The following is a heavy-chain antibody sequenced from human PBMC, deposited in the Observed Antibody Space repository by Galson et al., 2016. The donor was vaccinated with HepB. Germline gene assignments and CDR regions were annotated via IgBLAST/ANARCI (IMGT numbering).Heavy chain of an antibody. Sequence: SLRLSCAASGVTVGNNYMNWVRQAPGKGLEWVSLIYSGGTTQYADSVRGRFTISRDSSKNTLYLQMNSLRAEDTAVYYCARDTPGGGAWGQGTLVTVSS. CDR3: ARDTPGGGA. V-gene: IGHV3-66*01. J-gene: IGHJ4*02. CDR2: IYSGGTT. D-gene: IGHD4/OR15-4a*01. CDR1: GVTVGNNY.